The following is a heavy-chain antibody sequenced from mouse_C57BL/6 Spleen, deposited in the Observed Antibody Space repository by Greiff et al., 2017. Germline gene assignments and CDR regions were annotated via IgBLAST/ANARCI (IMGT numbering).Heavy chain of an antibody. D-gene: IGHD1-1*01. J-gene: IGHJ1*03. CDR3: ARGDYCGSSYGGYFDV. V-gene: IGHV1-76*01. CDR1: GYTFTDYY. CDR2: IYPGSGNT. Sequence: QVQLQQSGAELVRPGASVKLSCKASGYTFTDYYINWVKQRPGQGLEWIARIYPGSGNTYYNEKFKGKATLTAEKSSSTAYMQLSSLTSEDSAVYFCARGDYCGSSYGGYFDVWGTGTTVTVSS.